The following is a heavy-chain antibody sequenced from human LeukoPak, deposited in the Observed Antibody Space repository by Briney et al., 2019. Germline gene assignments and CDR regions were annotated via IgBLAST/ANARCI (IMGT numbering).Heavy chain of an antibody. V-gene: IGHV3-23*01. CDR1: GFTVSSNY. CDR3: ARRPYSSSYYYYYYGMDV. Sequence: TGGSLRLSCAASGFTVSSNYMNWVRQAPGKGLEWVSAISGSGGSTYYADSVKGRFTISRDNSKNTLYLQMNSLRAEDTAVYYCARRPYSSSYYYYYYGMDVWGQGTTVTVSS. D-gene: IGHD6-6*01. CDR2: ISGSGGST. J-gene: IGHJ6*02.